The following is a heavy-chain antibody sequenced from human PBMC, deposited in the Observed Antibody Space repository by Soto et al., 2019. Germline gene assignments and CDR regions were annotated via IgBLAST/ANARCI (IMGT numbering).Heavy chain of an antibody. D-gene: IGHD6-13*01. V-gene: IGHV4-30-4*01. Sequence: PSETLSLTCTVSGGSISSGDYYWSWIRQPPGKGLEWIGYIYYSGSTNYNPSLKSRVTISVDTSKNQFSLKLSSVTAADTAVYYCARHIAAAGSVGYYYYYYGMDVWGQGTTVTVS. CDR1: GGSISSGDYY. CDR2: IYYSGST. J-gene: IGHJ6*02. CDR3: ARHIAAAGSVGYYYYYYGMDV.